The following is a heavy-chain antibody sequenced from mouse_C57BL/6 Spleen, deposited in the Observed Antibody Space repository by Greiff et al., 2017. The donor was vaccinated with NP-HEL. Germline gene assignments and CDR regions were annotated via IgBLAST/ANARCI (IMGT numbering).Heavy chain of an antibody. J-gene: IGHJ4*01. Sequence: VQLQQSGPELVKPGASVKISCKASGYSFTSYYIHWVKQRPGQGLEWIGWIYPGSGNTKYNEKFKGKATLTADTSSSTAYMQLSSLTSEDSAVYYCARWLTGTGGYAMDYWGKGTSVTVSS. D-gene: IGHD4-1*01. V-gene: IGHV1-66*01. CDR1: GYSFTSYY. CDR3: ARWLTGTGGYAMDY. CDR2: IYPGSGNT.